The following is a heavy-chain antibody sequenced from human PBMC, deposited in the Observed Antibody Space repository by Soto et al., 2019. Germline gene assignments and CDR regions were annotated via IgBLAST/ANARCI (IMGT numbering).Heavy chain of an antibody. Sequence: GASVKVSCKASGGTFSSYAISWVRQAPGQGLEWMGGIIPIFGTANYAQKFQGRVTITADESTSTAYMELSSLRSEDTAVYYCARRVPPPIYSSSPWGGMDVWGQGTTVTVSS. CDR1: GGTFSSYA. CDR2: IIPIFGTA. V-gene: IGHV1-69*13. J-gene: IGHJ6*02. CDR3: ARRVPPPIYSSSPWGGMDV. D-gene: IGHD6-13*01.